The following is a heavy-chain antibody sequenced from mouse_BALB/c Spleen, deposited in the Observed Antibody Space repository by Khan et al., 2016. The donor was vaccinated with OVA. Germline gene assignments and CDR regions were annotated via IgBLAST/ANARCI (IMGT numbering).Heavy chain of an antibody. V-gene: IGHV3-2*02. D-gene: IGHD2-4*01. Sequence: VQLKQSGPGLVKPSQSLSLTCTVTGYSITSEYTWNWIRQFPGNKLEWMGFISYSGNTRYNPSLKSRISITRDTSKNQFFLQLNSVTSEDTATSYCARKDYYDYDPFPYWGQGTLVTVSA. CDR3: ARKDYYDYDPFPY. J-gene: IGHJ3*01. CDR1: GYSITSEYT. CDR2: ISYSGNT.